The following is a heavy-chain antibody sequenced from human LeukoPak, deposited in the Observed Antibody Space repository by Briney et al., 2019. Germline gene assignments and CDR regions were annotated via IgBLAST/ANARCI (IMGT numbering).Heavy chain of an antibody. V-gene: IGHV1-69*06. J-gene: IGHJ4*02. CDR2: IIPIFGTA. CDR1: GGTFSSYA. Sequence: SVKVSCKASGGTFSSYAISWVRQAPGQGLEWMGGIIPIFGTANYAQKSQGRVTITADKSTSTAYMELSSLRSEDTAVYYCARDLCSGWYYFDYWGQGTLVTVSS. CDR3: ARDLCSGWYYFDY. D-gene: IGHD6-19*01.